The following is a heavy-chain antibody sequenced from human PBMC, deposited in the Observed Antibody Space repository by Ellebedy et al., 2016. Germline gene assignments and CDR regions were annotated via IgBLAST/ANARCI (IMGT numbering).Heavy chain of an antibody. CDR1: GFTLSDHN. D-gene: IGHD2-21*01. J-gene: IGHJ5*02. V-gene: IGHV1-46*01. CDR3: ARQNPRIMAAQPGEMGWFDV. Sequence: ASVKVSXKASGFTLSDHNMHWLRQAPGQGPEWLGLINPIDATTTYAQKFRDRVTMTRDTSTTTVFISLSSLSSEDTAIYYCARQNPRIMAAQPGEMGWFDVWGQGTLVTVSS. CDR2: INPIDATT.